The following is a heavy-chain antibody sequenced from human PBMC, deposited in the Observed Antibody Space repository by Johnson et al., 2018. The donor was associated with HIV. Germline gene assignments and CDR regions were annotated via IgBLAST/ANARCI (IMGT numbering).Heavy chain of an antibody. J-gene: IGHJ3*02. CDR3: ARVGQKLVPVPRGAFDI. CDR2: IYSGGST. V-gene: IGHV3-66*03. CDR1: GLSVSINY. D-gene: IGHD6-6*01. Sequence: EMQLVESGGGLIQPGGSLRLSCAVSGLSVSINYITWVRQAPGKGLEWVSVIYSGGSTYYADSVKGRFTISRDNSKNTLYLQMNSLRAEDTAVYYCARVGQKLVPVPRGAFDIWGQGTMVTVSS.